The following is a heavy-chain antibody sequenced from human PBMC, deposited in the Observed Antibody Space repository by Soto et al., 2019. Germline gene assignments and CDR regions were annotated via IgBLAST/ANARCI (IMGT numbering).Heavy chain of an antibody. D-gene: IGHD2-2*01. V-gene: IGHV1-2*02. CDR2: LNPKSGGT. CDR1: GFTFSDYY. J-gene: IGHJ6*02. Sequence: SVKVSCKASGFTFSDYYMHWVREAPGQGLEWMGWLNPKSGGTTYAQKFQGRLTLSRDTSINTAYMELSRLSIDDTALYYCARERYQVLSDGMDVWGQGTTVTVSS. CDR3: ARERYQVLSDGMDV.